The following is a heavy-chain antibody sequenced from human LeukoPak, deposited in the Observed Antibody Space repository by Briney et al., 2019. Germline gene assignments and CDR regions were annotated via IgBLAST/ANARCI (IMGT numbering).Heavy chain of an antibody. CDR1: GGTFNSHA. V-gene: IGHV1-69*13. D-gene: IGHD6-13*01. Sequence: SVKVSCKASGGTFNSHAISWVRQAPGQGLEWMGGIIPIFGSPNYAQKFQGRVTITADASTSTAYMELSSLRSEDTAVYYCARDWQQLGDYWGQGTLVTVSS. J-gene: IGHJ4*02. CDR3: ARDWQQLGDY. CDR2: IIPIFGSP.